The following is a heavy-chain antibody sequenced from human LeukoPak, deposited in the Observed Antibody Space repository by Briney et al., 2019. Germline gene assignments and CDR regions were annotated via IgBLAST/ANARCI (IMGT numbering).Heavy chain of an antibody. CDR2: ISSSSSYI. CDR3: AREGRHNWFDP. V-gene: IGHV3-21*01. Sequence: GGALRLSCAASGFTFSSYSMNWVRQAPGKGLEWVSSISSSSSYIYYADSVKGRFTISSDNAKNSLYLQMNSLRAEDTAVYYCAREGRHNWFDPWGQGTLVTVSS. CDR1: GFTFSSYS. J-gene: IGHJ5*02.